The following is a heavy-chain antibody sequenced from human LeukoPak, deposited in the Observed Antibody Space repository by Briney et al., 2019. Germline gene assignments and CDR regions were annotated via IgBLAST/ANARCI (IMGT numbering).Heavy chain of an antibody. V-gene: IGHV4-4*07. CDR3: ARDGDYHYFDC. CDR2: IYTSGDT. D-gene: IGHD4-17*01. Sequence: SETLSLTCTVSGGSISSDYWSWIRQPAGKGLEWIGRIYTSGDTNYNPSLKSRVTTSVDTSKNQLSLKLSSVTAADTAVYYCARDGDYHYFDCWGQGALVTVSS. J-gene: IGHJ4*02. CDR1: GGSISSDY.